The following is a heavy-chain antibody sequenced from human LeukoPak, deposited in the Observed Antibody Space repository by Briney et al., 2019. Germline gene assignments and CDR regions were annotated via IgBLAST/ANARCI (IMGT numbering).Heavy chain of an antibody. CDR2: ISAHNQNT. CDR1: GYTFLNYA. Sequence: GASVKVSCKASGYTFLNYAFTWVRQAPGQGLEWMGWISAHNQNTKYAQRFQGRVTMTADTSTTTAYMELRSLRSDDTAVYYCARVADYGSGSHLFDHWGQGTLVAVSS. CDR3: ARVADYGSGSHLFDH. D-gene: IGHD3-10*01. V-gene: IGHV1-18*01. J-gene: IGHJ4*02.